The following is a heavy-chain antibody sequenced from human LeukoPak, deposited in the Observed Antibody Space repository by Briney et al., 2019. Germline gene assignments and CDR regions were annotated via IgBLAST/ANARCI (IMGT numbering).Heavy chain of an antibody. Sequence: GGSLRLSCAASGFTFSSYAMSWVRQAPEKGLEWVSTISGSGGGTYYADSVKGWFTISRDDSKNTLYLQMNSLRAEDTAVYYCAKDLGRYRNNYFDYWGQGTLVTVSS. CDR1: GFTFSSYA. CDR2: ISGSGGGT. CDR3: AKDLGRYRNNYFDY. J-gene: IGHJ4*02. V-gene: IGHV3-23*01. D-gene: IGHD1-26*01.